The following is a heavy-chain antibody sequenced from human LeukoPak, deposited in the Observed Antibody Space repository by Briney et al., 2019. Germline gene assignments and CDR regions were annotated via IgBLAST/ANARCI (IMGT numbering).Heavy chain of an antibody. J-gene: IGHJ4*02. V-gene: IGHV3-15*01. CDR1: GFSFMNAW. Sequence: GGCLRLSCAASGFSFMNAWMIWVRQAPGKGLEWVGRIKSNADGGTPDYAAPARGRFTISRDDSKNTLYLQMNSLKTEDTAVYYCTTFYHEYSPYWGRGTLVTVSS. D-gene: IGHD2/OR15-2a*01. CDR3: TTFYHEYSPY. CDR2: IKSNADGGTP.